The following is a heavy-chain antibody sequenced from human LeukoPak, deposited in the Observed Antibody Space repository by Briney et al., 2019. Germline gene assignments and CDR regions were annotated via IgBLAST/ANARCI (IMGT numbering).Heavy chain of an antibody. CDR2: IYPGDSDT. D-gene: IGHD2-15*01. V-gene: IGHV5-51*01. Sequence: GESLKISCKGSGYSFTSYWIGWVRQMPGKGLEWMGIIYPGDSDTRYSPSFQGQVTISADKSISTAYLQWSSLKASDTAMYYCARSVVATYNYYGMDVWGQGTTVTVSS. J-gene: IGHJ6*02. CDR3: ARSVVATYNYYGMDV. CDR1: GYSFTSYW.